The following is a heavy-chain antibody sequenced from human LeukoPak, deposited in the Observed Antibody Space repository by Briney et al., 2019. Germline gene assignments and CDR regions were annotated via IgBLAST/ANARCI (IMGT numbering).Heavy chain of an antibody. V-gene: IGHV1-46*01. D-gene: IGHD5-18*01. J-gene: IGHJ5*02. CDR1: GYTFTSYY. Sequence: ASVKVSCKASGYTFTSYYMHWVRQAPGQGLEWMGIINPSGGSTSYAQKFQGRVTITADESTSTAYMELSSLRSEDTAVYYCARGGVDSYGYPYWFDPWGQGTLVTVSS. CDR2: INPSGGST. CDR3: ARGGVDSYGYPYWFDP.